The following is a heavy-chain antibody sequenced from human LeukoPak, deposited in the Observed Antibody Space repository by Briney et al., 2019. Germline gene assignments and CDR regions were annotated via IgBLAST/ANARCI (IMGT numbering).Heavy chain of an antibody. D-gene: IGHD3-10*01. Sequence: GGPLRLSCAASGFTFSSYAMSWVRQAPGKGLVWVSRINSDGSGTTYADSVKGRFSISRDNAKNTLYLQMNSLRAEDTAVYYCARDKKSGESSEIDYWGQGNLVTVSS. CDR2: INSDGSGT. CDR3: ARDKKSGESSEIDY. V-gene: IGHV3-74*01. J-gene: IGHJ4*02. CDR1: GFTFSSYA.